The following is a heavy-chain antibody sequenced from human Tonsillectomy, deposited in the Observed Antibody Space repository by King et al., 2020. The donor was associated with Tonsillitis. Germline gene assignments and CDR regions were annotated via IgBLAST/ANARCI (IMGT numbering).Heavy chain of an antibody. CDR1: GGSISSYY. D-gene: IGHD1-26*01. Sequence: VQLQESGPGLVKPSETLSLTCTVSGGSISSYYWSWIRQPPGKGLEWIGYIYYSGSTNYNPSLKSRVTISVDTSKNQFSLKLSSVTAADTAVYYCARDGGRSGGYFGVGPRPDWFDPWGQGTLLTVSS. CDR3: ARDGGRSGGYFGVGPRPDWFDP. CDR2: IYYSGST. V-gene: IGHV4-59*01. J-gene: IGHJ5*02.